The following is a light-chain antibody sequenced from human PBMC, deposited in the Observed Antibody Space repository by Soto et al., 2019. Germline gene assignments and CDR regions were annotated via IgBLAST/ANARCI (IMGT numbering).Light chain of an antibody. J-gene: IGKJ1*01. Sequence: EIVMTQSPATLSVSPGERATLSCRASQSVSSDLAWYHQKPGQAPRLLIYGASTRATGIPARFSGSGSGTEFTLTINSLQSEDFAVYYCQQYNNWPRTFGQRTKADI. CDR3: QQYNNWPRT. CDR1: QSVSSD. CDR2: GAS. V-gene: IGKV3-15*01.